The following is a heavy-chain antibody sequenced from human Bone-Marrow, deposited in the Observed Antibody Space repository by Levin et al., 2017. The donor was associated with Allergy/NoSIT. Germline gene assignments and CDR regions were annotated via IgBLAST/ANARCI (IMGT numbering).Heavy chain of an antibody. V-gene: IGHV3-7*01. CDR1: GFMFSWYW. Sequence: GGSLRLSCAASGFMFSWYWMSWVRQAPGKGLEWVANIKQDGSERHYVDSVKGRFTISRDNAENSLYLQMNSLRAEDTAVYYCAIFYGDYFDHWGQGTLVTVSS. CDR2: IKQDGSER. D-gene: IGHD4-17*01. CDR3: AIFYGDYFDH. J-gene: IGHJ4*02.